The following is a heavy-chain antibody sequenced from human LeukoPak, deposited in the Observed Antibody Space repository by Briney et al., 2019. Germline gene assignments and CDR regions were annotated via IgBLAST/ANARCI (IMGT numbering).Heavy chain of an antibody. CDR3: AREGSTIFGVVIEYYFDY. CDR1: GGSISSYY. D-gene: IGHD3-3*01. CDR2: IYYSGST. V-gene: IGHV4-30-4*08. J-gene: IGHJ4*02. Sequence: SETLSLTCTVSGGSISSYYWSWIRQPPGKGLEWIGYIYYSGSTYYNPSLKSRVTISVDTSKNQFSLKLSSVTAADTAVYYCAREGSTIFGVVIEYYFDYWGQGTLVTVSS.